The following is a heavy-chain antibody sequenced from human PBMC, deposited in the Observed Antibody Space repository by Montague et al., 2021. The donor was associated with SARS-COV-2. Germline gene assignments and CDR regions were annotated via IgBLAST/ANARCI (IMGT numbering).Heavy chain of an antibody. D-gene: IGHD3-22*01. Sequence: SLRLSCAASGFTFSSSGMNWVRQAPGKGLEWVSYISSSGRTIYYAGSVKGRFTISRDNAKNSLYLQMNSLRAEDTAVYYCARSYYYDSSGYYPDAFDIWGQGTMVTVSS. CDR3: ARSYYYDSSGYYPDAFDI. V-gene: IGHV3-48*03. CDR1: GFTFSSSG. CDR2: ISSSGRTI. J-gene: IGHJ3*02.